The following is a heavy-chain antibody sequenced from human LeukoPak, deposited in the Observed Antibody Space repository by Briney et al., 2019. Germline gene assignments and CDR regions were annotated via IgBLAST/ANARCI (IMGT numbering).Heavy chain of an antibody. J-gene: IGHJ4*01. CDR3: ARDRGWQQFDY. V-gene: IGHV3-7*01. D-gene: IGHD3-10*01. Sequence: GGSLRLSCAASGFIFSSYSMNWVRQAPGMGLERVANIKADGSGKYYVDSVRGRFSISRDNAKNSLYLELNSLRAEDTGVYFCARDRGWQQFDYWGQGTLVTVSS. CDR1: GFIFSSYS. CDR2: IKADGSGK.